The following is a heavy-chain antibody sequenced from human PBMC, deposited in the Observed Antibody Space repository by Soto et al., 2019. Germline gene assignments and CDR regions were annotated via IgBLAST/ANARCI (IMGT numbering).Heavy chain of an antibody. Sequence: ASVKVSCKVSGYTLTELSMHWVRQAPGKGLEWMGGFDPENDKTNYAQKFQGRVTMTEDTSTDTAYMELNSLRAEDTAVYYCAKDVGSGSLHVWGQGTLVTVSS. CDR3: AKDVGSGSLHV. CDR2: FDPENDKT. D-gene: IGHD1-26*01. J-gene: IGHJ4*02. CDR1: GYTLTELS. V-gene: IGHV1-24*01.